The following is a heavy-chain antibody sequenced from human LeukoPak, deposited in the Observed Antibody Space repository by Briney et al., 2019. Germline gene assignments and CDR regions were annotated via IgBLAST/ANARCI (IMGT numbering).Heavy chain of an antibody. CDR1: GFTFDDYG. CDR3: AKCIAAARRGGDLDY. J-gene: IGHJ4*02. Sequence: PGGSLRLSCAASGFTFDDYGMSWVRQAPGKGLEWVSGINWNGGSTGYADSVKGRFTISRDNSKNTLYLQMNSLRAEDTAVYYCAKCIAAARRGGDLDYWGQGTLVTVSS. D-gene: IGHD6-13*01. CDR2: INWNGGST. V-gene: IGHV3-20*04.